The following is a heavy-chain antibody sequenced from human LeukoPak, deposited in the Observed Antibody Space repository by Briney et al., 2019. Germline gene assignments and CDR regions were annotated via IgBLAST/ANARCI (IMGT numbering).Heavy chain of an antibody. CDR3: ARTLIVATPRPHY. Sequence: GGSLRLSCAASGFTFDDYTMHWVRQAPGKGLEWVSLISWDGGSTYYADSVKGRFTISRDNAKNSLYLQMNSLRAEDTAVYYCARTLIVATPRPHYWGQGTLVTVSS. D-gene: IGHD5-12*01. V-gene: IGHV3-43*01. CDR2: ISWDGGST. J-gene: IGHJ4*02. CDR1: GFTFDDYT.